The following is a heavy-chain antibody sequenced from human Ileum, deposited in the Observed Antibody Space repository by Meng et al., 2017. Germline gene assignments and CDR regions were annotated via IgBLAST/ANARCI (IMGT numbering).Heavy chain of an antibody. J-gene: IGHJ4*02. D-gene: IGHD3-22*01. CDR2: IYYNGNT. Sequence: QLQLQESGPGLVKPSETLSLTCTVCGGSISNTNYYLDWIRQPPGKGLEWVGSIYYNGNTYYNPSLKSRVTISIDTSKNQFSLKLSSVTAADTAVYYCARYNYYDSSGHSNFDYWGQGTLVTVSS. CDR1: GGSISNTNYY. CDR3: ARYNYYDSSGHSNFDY. V-gene: IGHV4-39*01.